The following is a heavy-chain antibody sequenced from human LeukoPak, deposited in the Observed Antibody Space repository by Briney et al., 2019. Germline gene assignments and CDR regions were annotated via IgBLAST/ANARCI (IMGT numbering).Heavy chain of an antibody. V-gene: IGHV4-39*07. D-gene: IGHD5/OR15-5a*01. CDR3: ARDLIYRFHP. Sequence: NASETLSLTCTVSGGSISSSSYYWGWIRQPPGKGLEWIGSIYYSGSTYYNPSLKSRVTISVDTSNNQFSLRLSSVTAADTAVYYCARDLIYRFHPWGQGTLVTVSS. J-gene: IGHJ5*02. CDR1: GGSISSSSYY. CDR2: IYYSGST.